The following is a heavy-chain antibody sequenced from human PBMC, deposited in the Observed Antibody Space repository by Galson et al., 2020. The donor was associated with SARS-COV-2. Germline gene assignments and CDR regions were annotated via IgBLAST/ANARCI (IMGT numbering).Heavy chain of an antibody. CDR3: AKDTGGWNRIDNWFDP. V-gene: IGHV3-23*01. Sequence: GESLKISCAASGFTFSSYAMSWVRQAPGKGLEWVSAISGSGGSTYYADSVKGRFTISRDNSKNTLYLQMNSLRAEDTAVYYCAKDTGGWNRIDNWFDPWGQGTLVTVSS. J-gene: IGHJ5*02. CDR2: ISGSGGST. D-gene: IGHD1-1*01. CDR1: GFTFSSYA.